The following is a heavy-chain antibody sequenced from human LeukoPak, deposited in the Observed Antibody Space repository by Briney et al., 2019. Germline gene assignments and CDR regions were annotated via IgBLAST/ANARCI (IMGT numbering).Heavy chain of an antibody. CDR2: MNPSSGNT. J-gene: IGHJ4*02. D-gene: IGHD3-10*01. CDR3: ATHPYYYSSGSFAY. CDR1: GYTFTSYD. Sequence: RASVKVSCNASGYTFTSYDINWVRQPTAQGPEWMGWMNPSSGNTGYALRLQGRVSMTRDTSTNTAYLELTSLRSEDTAVYYCATHPYYYSSGSFAYWGQGTLVTVSS. V-gene: IGHV1-8*01.